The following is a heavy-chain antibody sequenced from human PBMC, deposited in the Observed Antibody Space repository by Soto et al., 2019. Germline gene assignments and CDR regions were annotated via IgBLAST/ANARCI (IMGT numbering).Heavy chain of an antibody. D-gene: IGHD3-10*01. Sequence: QVQLVESGGGVVQPGRSLRLSCAASGFTFTSYAMHWVRQAPGKGLEWVAVISYDGTNKYYADSVKGRFTISRDNSKNTLYLQMNSLRAEDTAVFYCARDPHRVRGGHQFDQWGQGTLVTVSS. CDR2: ISYDGTNK. CDR1: GFTFTSYA. J-gene: IGHJ4*02. V-gene: IGHV3-30-3*01. CDR3: ARDPHRVRGGHQFDQ.